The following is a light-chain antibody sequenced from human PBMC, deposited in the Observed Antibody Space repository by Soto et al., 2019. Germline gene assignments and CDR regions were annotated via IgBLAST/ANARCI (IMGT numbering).Light chain of an antibody. V-gene: IGKV1-9*01. CDR1: QGISSY. CDR2: GAS. J-gene: IGKJ5*01. Sequence: DIQLTQSPSFLSASVGDRVTITCRASQGISSYLAWYQQKPGKAPKLLIYGASTLQRGVSSRFSGSVSGTEFTLTISSLQPEDFATYYFQHLKSYPITFGQGTRLDIK. CDR3: QHLKSYPIT.